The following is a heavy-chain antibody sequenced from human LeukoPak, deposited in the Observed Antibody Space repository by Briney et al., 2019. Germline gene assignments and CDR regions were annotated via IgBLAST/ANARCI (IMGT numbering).Heavy chain of an antibody. D-gene: IGHD1-1*01. Sequence: GASVKVSCKTSGYTFTDFSIHWVRQAPAQGLEWMGYIDPANGATRYAQKLQGRVTITRDTSSTTAYMDLRSLRSDDTAVYYCSRIPKLAPTGDFDYWGQGTLVTVSS. CDR1: GYTFTDFS. CDR3: SRIPKLAPTGDFDY. V-gene: IGHV1-2*02. J-gene: IGHJ4*02. CDR2: IDPANGAT.